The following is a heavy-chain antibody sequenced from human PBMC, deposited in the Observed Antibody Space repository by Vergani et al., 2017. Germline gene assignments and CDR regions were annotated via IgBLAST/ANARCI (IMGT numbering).Heavy chain of an antibody. CDR3: ARRQTWGSGYFDFDY. V-gene: IGHV5-51*01. J-gene: IGHJ4*02. CDR1: GYSFTSYW. CDR2: IYPGDSDT. D-gene: IGHD3-22*01. Sequence: EVQLVQSGAEVKKPGVSLTILCRGSGYSFTSYWIGWVRQMPGKGLGWMGIIYPGDSDTRYSPSFQGQVTISADKSISTAYLQWSSLKASDTAMYYCARRQTWGSGYFDFDYWGQGTLVTVSS.